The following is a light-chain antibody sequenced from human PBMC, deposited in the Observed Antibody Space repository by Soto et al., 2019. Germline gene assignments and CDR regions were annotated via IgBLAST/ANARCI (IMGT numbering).Light chain of an antibody. CDR2: GAS. CDR3: QQYNNWWT. CDR1: QSVSSN. V-gene: IGKV3-15*01. J-gene: IGKJ1*01. Sequence: EIVMTQSPATLSVSPGERATLSCRASQSVSSNLAWYQQKPGQAPRLLIYGASTRATGIPARFSGSGSGTEFTLTISSLQSEDFAVYYCQQYNNWWTFGQGTKGDI.